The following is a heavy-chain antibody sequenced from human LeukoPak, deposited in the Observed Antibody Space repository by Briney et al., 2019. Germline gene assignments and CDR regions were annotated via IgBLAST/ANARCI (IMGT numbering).Heavy chain of an antibody. CDR2: TRNKANSYTT. J-gene: IGHJ4*02. Sequence: GGSLSLSCAASGFTFSDHYMDWARQAPGKGLEWVGRTRNKANSYTTEYAASVKGRFTISRDDSKNSLYLQMNSLKTEDTAVYYCARENSFRHYVSSGYYFVRPYYFDYWGQGTLVTVSS. V-gene: IGHV3-72*01. D-gene: IGHD3-22*01. CDR3: ARENSFRHYVSSGYYFVRPYYFDY. CDR1: GFTFSDHY.